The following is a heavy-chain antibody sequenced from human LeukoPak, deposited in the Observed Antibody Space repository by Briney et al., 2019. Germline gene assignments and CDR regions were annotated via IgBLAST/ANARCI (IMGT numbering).Heavy chain of an antibody. J-gene: IGHJ4*02. CDR3: ARAGKVTTDIDNFDY. D-gene: IGHD4-17*01. V-gene: IGHV4-59*01. CDR2: IYYSGST. Sequence: SETLSLTCTVSGCSISSYYWSWLRQPPGKGLEGIGYIYYSGSTNYNPSLKSRVTISVDTSKNQFSLKLSSVTAADTAVYYCARAGKVTTDIDNFDYWGQGTLVTVSS. CDR1: GCSISSYY.